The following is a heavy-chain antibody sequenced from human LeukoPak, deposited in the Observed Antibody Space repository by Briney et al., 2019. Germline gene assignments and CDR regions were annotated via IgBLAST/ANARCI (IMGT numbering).Heavy chain of an antibody. D-gene: IGHD1-26*01. CDR2: IYYSGNT. CDR3: ARVRAEALGSYREPGFDY. V-gene: IGHV4-39*01. Sequence: PSETLSLTCTVSGDSIRNSNYYWGWIRQPPGKGLEWVGSIYYSGNTYYNPSLKSRVTISLDTSTNQFSLKLSSVTAADTAVYYCARVRAEALGSYREPGFDYWGQGTLVTVSS. CDR1: GDSIRNSNYY. J-gene: IGHJ4*02.